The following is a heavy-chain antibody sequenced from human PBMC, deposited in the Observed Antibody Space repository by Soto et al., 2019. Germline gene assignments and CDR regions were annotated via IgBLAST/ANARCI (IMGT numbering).Heavy chain of an antibody. CDR2: IIPTFGTA. CDR1: GGTFSSYA. CDR3: ARDLEWRFLELVSPRPHYYGMDV. J-gene: IGHJ6*02. D-gene: IGHD3-3*01. V-gene: IGHV1-69*06. Sequence: SVKVCCKASGGTFSSYAISWVRQAPGQGLEWMGGIIPTFGTANYAQKFQGRVTITADKSTSTAYMELSSLRSEDTAVYYCARDLEWRFLELVSPRPHYYGMDVWGQGTTVTVSS.